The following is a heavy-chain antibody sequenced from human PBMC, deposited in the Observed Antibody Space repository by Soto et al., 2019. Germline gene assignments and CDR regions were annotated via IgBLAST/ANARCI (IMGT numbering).Heavy chain of an antibody. CDR2: ISYSGST. Sequence: ETLSLTCTVSGGSISGHYWSWIRQPPGKGLQYIGYISYSGSTNYNPSLKSRVTISVDTSNNQFSLRLSSVTAADTAIYYCARDVGLQHDTGYYDFWSGKNNWFDPWGQGTLVTVSS. J-gene: IGHJ5*02. D-gene: IGHD3-3*01. CDR1: GGSISGHY. CDR3: ARDVGLQHDTGYYDFWSGKNNWFDP. V-gene: IGHV4-59*11.